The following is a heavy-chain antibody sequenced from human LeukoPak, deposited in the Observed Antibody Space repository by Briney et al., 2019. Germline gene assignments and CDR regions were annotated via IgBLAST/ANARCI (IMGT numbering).Heavy chain of an antibody. CDR2: IYPGDSAT. D-gene: IGHD2-21*02. CDR3: ARLPYCGGDCYPNWFDT. CDR1: GYSFTNYW. V-gene: IGHV5-51*01. J-gene: IGHJ5*02. Sequence: PGESLKISCKGSGYSFTNYWIGWVRQMPGKGLELMRVIYPGDSATRYSPSFQGQVAISVDKSIRTAYLQWSSLKASDIAMYYCARLPYCGGDCYPNWFDTWGQGTLVTVSS.